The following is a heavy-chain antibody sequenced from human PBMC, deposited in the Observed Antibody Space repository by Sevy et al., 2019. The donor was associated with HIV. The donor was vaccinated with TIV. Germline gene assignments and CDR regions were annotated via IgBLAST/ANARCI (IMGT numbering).Heavy chain of an antibody. V-gene: IGHV3-30-3*01. Sequence: GGSLRLSCAASGFTFSSYAMHWVRQAPGKELEWVAVISYDGSNKYSADSVKGRFTISRDNSKNTLYLQMNSLRAEDMAVYYRARDSLRLGYCSGGGCYSPQGYWGQGTLVTVSS. D-gene: IGHD2-15*01. CDR2: ISYDGSNK. CDR3: ARDSLRLGYCSGGGCYSPQGY. CDR1: GFTFSSYA. J-gene: IGHJ4*02.